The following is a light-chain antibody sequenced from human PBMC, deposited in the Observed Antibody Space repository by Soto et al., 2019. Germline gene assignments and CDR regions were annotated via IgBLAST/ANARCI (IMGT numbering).Light chain of an antibody. Sequence: QSVLTQPASVSGSPGQSITISCTGTSSDVGGYNYVSWYQQHPGKAPKLMIYDVSNRPSGVSNRFSGSKSGNTASLTISGLQAEDEADYYCCSYTSTSTDVFGTAPKVTVL. V-gene: IGLV2-14*01. CDR1: SSDVGGYNY. CDR3: CSYTSTSTDV. J-gene: IGLJ1*01. CDR2: DVS.